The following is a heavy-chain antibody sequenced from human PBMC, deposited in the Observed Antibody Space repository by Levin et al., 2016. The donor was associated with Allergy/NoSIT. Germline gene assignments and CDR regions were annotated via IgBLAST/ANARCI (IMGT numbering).Heavy chain of an antibody. CDR3: ARDREGYYKDFDY. V-gene: IGHV3-21*01. D-gene: IGHD3-22*01. J-gene: IGHJ4*02. Sequence: GGSLRLSCAASGFTFSSYSMNWVRQAPGKELEWVSSISSSSSYIYYADSVKGRFTISRDNAKNSLYLQMNSLRAEDTAVYYCARDREGYYKDFDYWGQGTLVTVSS. CDR1: GFTFSSYS. CDR2: ISSSSSYI.